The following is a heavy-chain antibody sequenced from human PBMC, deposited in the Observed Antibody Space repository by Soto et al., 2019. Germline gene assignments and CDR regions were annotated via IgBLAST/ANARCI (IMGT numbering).Heavy chain of an antibody. CDR1: GFTFSSYE. CDR2: ISSSGSTI. CDR3: SKLVGATVVSDY. V-gene: IGHV3-48*03. J-gene: IGHJ4*02. D-gene: IGHD1-26*01. Sequence: EVQLVESGGGLVQPGGSLRLSCAASGFTFSSYEMNWVRQAPGKGLEWVSYISSSGSTIYYADSVKGRFTISRDNAKNSLYLQMNSLRAEDTAVYYCSKLVGATVVSDYWGQGTLVIVSS.